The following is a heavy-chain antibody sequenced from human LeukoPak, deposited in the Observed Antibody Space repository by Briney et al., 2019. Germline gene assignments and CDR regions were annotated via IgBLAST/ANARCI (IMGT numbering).Heavy chain of an antibody. D-gene: IGHD3-10*01. CDR3: TATYYYGSGSYPRSFDY. CDR2: IKSKTDGGTT. Sequence: GGSLRPSCAASGFTFSNAWMSWVRQAPGKGLEWVGRIKSKTDGGTTDYAAPVKGRFTISRDDSKNTLYLQMNSLKTEDTAVYYCTATYYYGSGSYPRSFDYWGQGTLVTVSS. CDR1: GFTFSNAW. J-gene: IGHJ4*02. V-gene: IGHV3-15*01.